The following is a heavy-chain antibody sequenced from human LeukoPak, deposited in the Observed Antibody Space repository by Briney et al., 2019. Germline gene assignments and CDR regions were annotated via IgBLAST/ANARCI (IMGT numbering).Heavy chain of an antibody. CDR3: ARDLGTWRDY. D-gene: IGHD3-16*01. Sequence: PGGSLRLSCAASGFTVSSNYMNWVRHAPGKGLEWVSVIYSGGSTYYADSVKGRFTISRDNSKNTLYLQMNSLRAEDTAVYYCARDLGTWRDYWGQGTLVTVSS. CDR1: GFTVSSNY. V-gene: IGHV3-66*01. CDR2: IYSGGST. J-gene: IGHJ4*02.